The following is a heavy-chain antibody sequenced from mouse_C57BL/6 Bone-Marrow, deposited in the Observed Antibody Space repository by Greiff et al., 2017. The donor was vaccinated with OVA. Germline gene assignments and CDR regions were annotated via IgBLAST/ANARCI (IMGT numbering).Heavy chain of an antibody. CDR2: IYPRSGNT. V-gene: IGHV1-81*01. CDR3: ARKPDYFDY. Sequence: QVQLQQSGAELARPGASVKLSCKASGYTFTSYGISWVKQGTGQGLEWIGEIYPRSGNTYYNEKFKGKATLTADKSSSTAYMELRSLTSEDSAVYFCARKPDYFDYWGQGTTLTVSS. CDR1: GYTFTSYG. J-gene: IGHJ2*01.